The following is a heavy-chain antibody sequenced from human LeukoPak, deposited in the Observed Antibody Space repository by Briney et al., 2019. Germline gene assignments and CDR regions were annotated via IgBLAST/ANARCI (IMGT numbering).Heavy chain of an antibody. CDR3: ARHSPGRSPPVTARRSPRDSQIDY. D-gene: IGHD6-6*01. V-gene: IGHV5-51*01. CDR1: GYFYTSYW. Sequence: GESLKISCNSSGYFYTSYWIGWVRQMPGKGLEWMGIIYPGDSDTRYSPSFQGQVTISADKSISTAYLQWSSLKASDTAMYYCARHSPGRSPPVTARRSPRDSQIDYWGQGTLVTVSS. J-gene: IGHJ4*02. CDR2: IYPGDSDT.